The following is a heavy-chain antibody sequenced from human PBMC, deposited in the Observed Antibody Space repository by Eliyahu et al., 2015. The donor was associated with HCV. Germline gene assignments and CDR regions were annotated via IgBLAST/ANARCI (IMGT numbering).Heavy chain of an antibody. Sequence: EVQLVESGGGLVQPGRSLRLSCAAXGXKFDDXAMHXVRQAPGKGLEWVSGXNWNSGTGGYADSVKGRFTISRDNAKNSLYLQMNSLRAEDMALYYCAKDGRYCSSTNCYSGGYFDSWGQGTLVTVSS. CDR2: XNWNSGTG. V-gene: IGHV3-9*03. D-gene: IGHD2-2*01. J-gene: IGHJ4*02. CDR3: AKDGRYCSSTNCYSGGYFDS. CDR1: GXKFDDXA.